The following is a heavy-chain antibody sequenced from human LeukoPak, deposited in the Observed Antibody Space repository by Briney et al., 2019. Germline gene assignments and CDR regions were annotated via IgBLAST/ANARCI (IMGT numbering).Heavy chain of an antibody. CDR1: GGSISSSSYY. J-gene: IGHJ5*02. V-gene: IGHV4-39*01. CDR2: IYYSGST. Sequence: SETPSLTCTVSGGSISSSSYYWGWIRQPPGKGLEWIGSIYYSGSTYYNPSLKSRVTISVDTSKNQFSLKLSSVTAADTAVYYCARLRLLEWLTQPDWFDPWGQGTLVTVPS. D-gene: IGHD3-3*01. CDR3: ARLRLLEWLTQPDWFDP.